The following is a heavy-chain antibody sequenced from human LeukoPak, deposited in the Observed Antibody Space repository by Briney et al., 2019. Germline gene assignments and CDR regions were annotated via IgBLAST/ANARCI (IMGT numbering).Heavy chain of an antibody. CDR3: AREGDYGYYFDY. CDR1: GFTFSSYA. V-gene: IGHV3-30-3*01. J-gene: IGHJ4*02. Sequence: PGRSLRLSCAASGFTFSSYAMHWVCQAPGKGLEWVAVISYDGSNKYYADSVKGRFTISRDNSKNTLYLQMNSLRAEDTAVYYCAREGDYGYYFDYWGQGTLVTVSS. D-gene: IGHD4-17*01. CDR2: ISYDGSNK.